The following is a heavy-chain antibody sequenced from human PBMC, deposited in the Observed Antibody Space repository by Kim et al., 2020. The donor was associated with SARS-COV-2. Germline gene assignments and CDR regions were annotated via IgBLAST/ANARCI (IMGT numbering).Heavy chain of an antibody. V-gene: IGHV3-30-3*01. CDR3: ARGGYYDSSGQTQH. D-gene: IGHD3-22*01. CDR1: GFTFSSYA. CDR2: ISYDGSNK. Sequence: GGSLRLSCAASGFTFSSYAMHWVRQAPGKGLEWVAVISYDGSNKYYADSVKGRFTISRDNSKNTLYLQMNSLRAEDTAVYYCARGGYYDSSGQTQHWGQGTRVTVSP. J-gene: IGHJ4*02.